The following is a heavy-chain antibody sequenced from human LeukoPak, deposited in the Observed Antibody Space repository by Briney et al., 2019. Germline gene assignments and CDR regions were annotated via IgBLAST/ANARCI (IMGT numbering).Heavy chain of an antibody. CDR3: ARASYCSSITCYTGFDY. CDR1: GFTVSSNY. J-gene: IGHJ4*02. CDR2: IYSGGST. D-gene: IGHD2-2*02. Sequence: GGSLRLSCAASGFTVSSNYMNWVRQAPGKGLEWVSVIYSGGSTFYADSVKGRFTISRNNSKNTLYLQMNSLRAEDTAVYYRARASYCSSITCYTGFDYWGQGTLVTVSS. V-gene: IGHV3-53*01.